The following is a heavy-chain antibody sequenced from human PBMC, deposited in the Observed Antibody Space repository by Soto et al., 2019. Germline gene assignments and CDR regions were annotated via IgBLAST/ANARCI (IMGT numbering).Heavy chain of an antibody. Sequence: QVHLQESGPGLVKPSETLSLTCAVSGASIGSGNWWSWVRQPPGKGLEWIAEIYHVGNTNYNPSPKGRVTISVDKSQNQFSLNLNSITAADTAVYYCATHGGWTGPDQWGQGTLVTVSS. CDR1: GASIGSGNW. D-gene: IGHD2-8*02. CDR2: IYHVGNT. CDR3: ATHGGWTGPDQ. V-gene: IGHV4-4*02. J-gene: IGHJ5*02.